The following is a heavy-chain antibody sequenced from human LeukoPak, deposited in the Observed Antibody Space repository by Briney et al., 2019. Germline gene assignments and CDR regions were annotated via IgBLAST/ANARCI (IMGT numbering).Heavy chain of an antibody. J-gene: IGHJ3*02. D-gene: IGHD4-17*01. CDR3: ARERKDGDGAFDI. Sequence: GGSLRLFCGASRFPYRRFGMQWVRQAPGKGLVWVAVIWHDGSNKSYAYSVKGRFTISRDNSKNPLYLQMNSLRAEATAVYYCARERKDGDGAFDIWGQGTMVTVPS. V-gene: IGHV3-33*08. CDR1: RFPYRRFG. CDR2: IWHDGSNK.